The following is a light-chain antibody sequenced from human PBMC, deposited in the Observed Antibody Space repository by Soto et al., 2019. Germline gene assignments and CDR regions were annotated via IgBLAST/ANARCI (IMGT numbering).Light chain of an antibody. CDR1: SSDVGSYNL. J-gene: IGLJ2*01. CDR3: CSYAGSSTGVV. Sequence: QSALTQPASVSGSPGQSITISCTGTSSDVGSYNLVSWYQQHPGKAPKLMIYEGSKRPSGVSNRFSGSKSGNTASLTTSGLQAEDEADYYCCSYAGSSTGVVFGGGTQLTVL. CDR2: EGS. V-gene: IGLV2-23*01.